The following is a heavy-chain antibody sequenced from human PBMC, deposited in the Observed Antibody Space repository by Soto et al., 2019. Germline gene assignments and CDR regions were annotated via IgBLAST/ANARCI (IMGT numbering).Heavy chain of an antibody. CDR2: INAGNGNT. V-gene: IGHV1-3*01. D-gene: IGHD3-22*01. J-gene: IGHJ5*02. Sequence: GASVKVSCKASGYTFTSYAMHWVRQAPGQRLEWMGWINAGNGNTKYSQKFQGRVTITRDTSASTAYMELSSLRSEDTAVYYCARGPYYYDSSGYNWFDPWGQGTLVTVSS. CDR1: GYTFTSYA. CDR3: ARGPYYYDSSGYNWFDP.